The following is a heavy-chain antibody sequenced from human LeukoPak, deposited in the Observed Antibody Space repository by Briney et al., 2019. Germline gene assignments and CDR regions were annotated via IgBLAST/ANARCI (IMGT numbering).Heavy chain of an antibody. CDR1: GGSFSGYY. CDR3: ARAGYCSGGSCVYNWFDP. Sequence: SETLSLTCAVYGGSFSGYYWSWIRQPPGKGLEWIGEINHSGSTNYIPSLKSRVTISVDTSKNQFSLKLSSVAAADTAVYYCARAGYCSGGSCVYNWFDPWGQGTLVTVSS. D-gene: IGHD2-15*01. V-gene: IGHV4-34*01. CDR2: INHSGST. J-gene: IGHJ5*02.